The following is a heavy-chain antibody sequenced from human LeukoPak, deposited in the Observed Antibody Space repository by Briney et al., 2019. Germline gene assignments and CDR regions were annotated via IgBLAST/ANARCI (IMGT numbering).Heavy chain of an antibody. Sequence: QTLTLILAVFGVSVSSHSAAWSRIRQPPSRGLEWLGRTYYRSRWYSDYAVSVKGRITINPVTAKNQVSLQLNSVTPEDTAIYYYVTHRFAFWGQGTMVTVSS. D-gene: IGHD2-21*02. J-gene: IGHJ4*02. CDR1: GVSVSSHSAA. CDR2: TYYRSRWYS. V-gene: IGHV6-1*01. CDR3: VTHRFAF.